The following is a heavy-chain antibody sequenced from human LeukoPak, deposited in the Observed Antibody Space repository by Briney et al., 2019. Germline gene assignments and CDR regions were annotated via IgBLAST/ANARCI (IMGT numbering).Heavy chain of an antibody. CDR2: IYYSGST. Sequence: PSETLSLTCTVSGGSISSSSYYWGWIRQPPGKGLEWIGSIYYSGSTYYNPSLKSRVTISVDTSKNQFSLKLSSVTAADTAVYYCARTEDGYSSRDAFDIWGQGTMVTVSS. J-gene: IGHJ3*02. CDR1: GGSISSSSYY. V-gene: IGHV4-39*07. CDR3: ARTEDGYSSRDAFDI. D-gene: IGHD5-24*01.